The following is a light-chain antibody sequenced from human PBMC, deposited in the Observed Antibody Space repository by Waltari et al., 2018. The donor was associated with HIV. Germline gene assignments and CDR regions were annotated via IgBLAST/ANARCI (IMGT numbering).Light chain of an antibody. Sequence: QSVLTQPPSASGTPGQRVTISCSGSSSNIGSNYVYWYRQLPGTAPKPLIYRSNQRPSGVPDRFSGSKSGTSASLAISGLRSENEADYYCAAWDASLSVWVFGGGTKLTVL. CDR3: AAWDASLSVWV. CDR1: SSNIGSNY. V-gene: IGLV1-47*01. CDR2: RSN. J-gene: IGLJ3*02.